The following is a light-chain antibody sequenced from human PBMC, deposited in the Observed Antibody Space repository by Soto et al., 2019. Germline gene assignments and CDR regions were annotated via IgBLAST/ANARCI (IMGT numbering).Light chain of an antibody. CDR1: QSISSS. J-gene: IGKJ5*01. CDR3: QQYSNWPLT. V-gene: IGKV3-15*01. Sequence: EIVMTQSPATLYVSPGERATLSCRASQSISSSLAWYQQKPGQAPRLLIYGASARATGIPARFSGSGSGADFTLTISSLQSEDFAVYYCQQYSNWPLTFGQGTRLE. CDR2: GAS.